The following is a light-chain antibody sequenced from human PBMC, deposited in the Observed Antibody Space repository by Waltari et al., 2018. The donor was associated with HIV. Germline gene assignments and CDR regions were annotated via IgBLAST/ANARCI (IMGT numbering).Light chain of an antibody. V-gene: IGLV1-44*01. CDR3: ASWDDSLIGPV. Sequence: QSVLSQPPSASGTPGQRVTISCSGSSVNIGSNTVNWYQQLPGTAPKPLIHRNTKQPSGVPDRFSGSKSGTSASLAISGLQSDDEADYYGASWDDSLIGPVFGGGTKLTGL. J-gene: IGLJ2*01. CDR2: RNT. CDR1: SVNIGSNT.